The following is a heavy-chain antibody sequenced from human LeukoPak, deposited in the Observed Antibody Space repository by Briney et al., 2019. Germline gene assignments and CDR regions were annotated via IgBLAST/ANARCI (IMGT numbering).Heavy chain of an antibody. CDR3: ARIPTGGFLEWSYYYYYGMDV. V-gene: IGHV1-18*01. J-gene: IGHJ6*02. Sequence: ASVKVSCKASGYTFTSYGISWVRRAPGQGLEWMGWISAYNGNTNYAQKLQGRVTMTTDTSTSTAYMELRSLRSDDTAVYYCARIPTGGFLEWSYYYYYGMDVWGQGTTVTVSS. CDR2: ISAYNGNT. D-gene: IGHD3-3*01. CDR1: GYTFTSYG.